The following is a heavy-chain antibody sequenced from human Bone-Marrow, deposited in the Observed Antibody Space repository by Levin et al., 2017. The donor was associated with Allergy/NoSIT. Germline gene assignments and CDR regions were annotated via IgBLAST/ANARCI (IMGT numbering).Heavy chain of an antibody. Sequence: MSSETLSLTCAVYGGSFSGYYWSWIRQPPGKGLEWIGEINHSGSTNYNPSLKSRVTISVDTSKNQFSLKLSSVTAADTAVYYCARLRAGGAFDIWGQGTMVTVSS. CDR2: INHSGST. D-gene: IGHD3-10*01. J-gene: IGHJ3*02. CDR1: GGSFSGYY. V-gene: IGHV4-34*01. CDR3: ARLRAGGAFDI.